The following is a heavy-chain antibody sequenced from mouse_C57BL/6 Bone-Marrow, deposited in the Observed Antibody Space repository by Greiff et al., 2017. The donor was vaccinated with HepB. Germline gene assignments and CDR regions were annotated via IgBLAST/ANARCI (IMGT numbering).Heavy chain of an antibody. CDR2: IYPGSGNT. Sequence: QVQLKQSGAELVRPGASVKLSCKASGYTFTDYYINWVKQRPGQGLEWIARIYPGSGNTYYNEKFKGKATLTAEKSSSTAYMQLSSLTSEDSAVYFCARGGYYGYDLFAYWGQGTLVTVSA. V-gene: IGHV1-76*01. J-gene: IGHJ3*01. D-gene: IGHD2-2*01. CDR3: ARGGYYGYDLFAY. CDR1: GYTFTDYY.